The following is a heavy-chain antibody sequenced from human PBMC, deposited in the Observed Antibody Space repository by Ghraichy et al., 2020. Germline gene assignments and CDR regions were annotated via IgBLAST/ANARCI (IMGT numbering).Heavy chain of an antibody. D-gene: IGHD5/OR15-5a*01. J-gene: IGHJ3*02. Sequence: SETLSLTCTVSGGSISSGSYYWSWIRQPAGKGLEWVGRIYASGRTDYNPSVTSRVTISKDTSKNQFSLKLYSVTAADTGMYFCARANNFYDDGFDIWGQGTMVTVSS. CDR1: GGSISSGSYY. CDR2: IYASGRT. CDR3: ARANNFYDDGFDI. V-gene: IGHV4-61*02.